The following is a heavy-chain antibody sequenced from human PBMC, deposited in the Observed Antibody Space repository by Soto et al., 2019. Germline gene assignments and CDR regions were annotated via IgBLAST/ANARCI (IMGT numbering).Heavy chain of an antibody. J-gene: IGHJ6*02. D-gene: IGHD3-3*01. CDR3: ARDRRGMDFWSGYSPLYYYYGMDV. Sequence: SVKVSCKASGGTFSSYAISWVRQAPGQGLEWMGGIIPIFGTANYAQKFQGRVTITADESTSTAYTELSSLRSEDTAVYYCARDRRGMDFWSGYSPLYYYYGMDVWGQGTTVTVSS. CDR2: IIPIFGTA. CDR1: GGTFSSYA. V-gene: IGHV1-69*13.